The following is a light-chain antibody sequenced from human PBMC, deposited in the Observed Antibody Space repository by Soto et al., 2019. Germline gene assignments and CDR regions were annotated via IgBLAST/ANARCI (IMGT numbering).Light chain of an antibody. J-gene: IGKJ1*01. CDR1: QYINTR. Sequence: EIVLTQSPATLSSFPGDRVTLSCRASQYINTRLAWYQHRPGQAPRLLIYQTSIRAAGIPARFSASGSGTDFPLTISDVQPEDFALYYCHQRQSWPRTFGQGTKVDI. V-gene: IGKV3-11*01. CDR2: QTS. CDR3: HQRQSWPRT.